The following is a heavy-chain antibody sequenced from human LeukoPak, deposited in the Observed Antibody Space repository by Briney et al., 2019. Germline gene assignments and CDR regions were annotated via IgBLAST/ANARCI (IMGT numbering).Heavy chain of an antibody. D-gene: IGHD6-13*01. CDR3: ALGGVAAAGTGSYFDY. CDR1: GGTFSSYA. Sequence: SVKVSCKASGGTFSSYAISWVRQAPGQGLEWMGRIIPILGIANYAQKFQGRVTITADKSTSTAYMELSSLRSEDTAVYYCALGGVAAAGTGSYFDYWGQGTLVTVSS. V-gene: IGHV1-69*04. CDR2: IIPILGIA. J-gene: IGHJ4*02.